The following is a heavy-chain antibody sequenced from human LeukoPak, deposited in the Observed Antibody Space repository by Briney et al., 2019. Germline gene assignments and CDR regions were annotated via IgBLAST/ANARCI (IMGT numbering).Heavy chain of an antibody. D-gene: IGHD3-22*01. CDR1: GFTFSSYG. J-gene: IGHJ4*02. Sequence: GGSLRLSCAASGFTFSSYGMHWVRQAPGKGLEWVAVIWYDGSNKYYADSVKGRFTISRDNSKNTLYLQMNSLRAEDTAVYYCAKAQGYYDSSGYFTGYYFDYWGQGTLVTVSS. CDR3: AKAQGYYDSSGYFTGYYFDY. V-gene: IGHV3-30*02. CDR2: IWYDGSNK.